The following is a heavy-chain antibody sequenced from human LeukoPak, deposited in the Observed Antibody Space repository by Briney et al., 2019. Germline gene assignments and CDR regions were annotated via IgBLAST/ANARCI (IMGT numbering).Heavy chain of an antibody. V-gene: IGHV3-30*18. CDR1: GFTLSDYW. Sequence: GGSLRLSCAASGFTLSDYWMSWVRQAPGKGLEWVAVISYDGSNKYYADSVKGRFTISRDNSKNTLYLQMNSLRAEDTAVYYCAKDLGTMVRGVTLDYWGQGTLVTVSS. D-gene: IGHD3-10*01. CDR2: ISYDGSNK. CDR3: AKDLGTMVRGVTLDY. J-gene: IGHJ4*02.